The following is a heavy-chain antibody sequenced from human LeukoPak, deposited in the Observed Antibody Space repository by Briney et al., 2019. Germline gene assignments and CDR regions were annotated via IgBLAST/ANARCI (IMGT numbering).Heavy chain of an antibody. CDR1: GYTFTNHQ. CDR3: ARVPATSGDIDYDFWSGHYFFDH. V-gene: IGHV1-2*02. Sequence: GASVKVSCKASGYTFTNHQMHWARQAPGHGLEWMGWINHNSGGTNYAQKFQGRVTMTTDMSITTAYMELTRLRSDDTAVYYCARVPATSGDIDYDFWSGHYFFDHWGQGTLVTVSS. J-gene: IGHJ4*02. CDR2: INHNSGGT. D-gene: IGHD3-3*01.